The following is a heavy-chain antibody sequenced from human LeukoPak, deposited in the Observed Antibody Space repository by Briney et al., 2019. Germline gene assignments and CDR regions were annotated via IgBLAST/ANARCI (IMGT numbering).Heavy chain of an antibody. CDR2: ISAYNGNT. V-gene: IGHV1-18*01. CDR1: GYTFTSYG. Sequence: ASVKVSCKASGYTFTSYGISWVRQAPGQGLEWMGWISAYNGNTNYAQKLQGRVTMTTDTSTSTAYMELRSLRSDDTAVYYCARVIVWFGELFTFDYWGQGTLVTVSS. D-gene: IGHD3-10*01. CDR3: ARVIVWFGELFTFDY. J-gene: IGHJ4*02.